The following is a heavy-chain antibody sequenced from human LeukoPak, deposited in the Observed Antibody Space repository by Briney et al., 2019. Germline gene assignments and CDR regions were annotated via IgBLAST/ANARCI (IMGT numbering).Heavy chain of an antibody. CDR3: ARDLGAVGRDWYFDL. CDR2: IRGDESRK. J-gene: IGHJ2*01. D-gene: IGHD1-26*01. CDR1: GFSFSSYW. V-gene: IGHV3-7*01. Sequence: GGSLRLSCAASGFSFSSYWMTWLRQAPGKGLEWVANIRGDESRKYYLDSVTGRFTISRDNAKNSLYLQMNSLRAEDTAVYYCARDLGAVGRDWYFDLWGRGTLVTVSS.